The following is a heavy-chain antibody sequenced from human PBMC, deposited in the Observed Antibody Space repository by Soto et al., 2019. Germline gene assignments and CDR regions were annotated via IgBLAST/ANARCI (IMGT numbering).Heavy chain of an antibody. CDR2: IIPIFGTA. V-gene: IGHV1-69*01. CDR1: GGTFSSYA. J-gene: IGHJ4*02. Sequence: QVQLVQSGAEVKKPGSSVKVSCKASGGTFSSYAISWVRQAPGQGLEWMGGIIPIFGTANYAQQFQGRVTISADEATSTAYMELCSLRSEDTAVYYCARERSRTYCGGACPIDYWGQGTLVTVSS. D-gene: IGHD2-21*02. CDR3: ARERSRTYCGGACPIDY.